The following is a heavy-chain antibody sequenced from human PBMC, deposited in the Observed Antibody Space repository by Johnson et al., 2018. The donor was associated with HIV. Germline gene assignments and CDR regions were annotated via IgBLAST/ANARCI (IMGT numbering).Heavy chain of an antibody. D-gene: IGHD3-9*01. CDR1: GFTFSNFG. V-gene: IGHV3-30*18. J-gene: IGHJ3*02. CDR3: AKLHCVGAVCNFEILYDAFDN. CDR2: ISYDGTIK. Sequence: QVQLVESGGGVVQPGRSLRLSCVASGFTFSNFGMHWVRQAPGKGLEWVAVISYDGTIKYYVDSVKGRFTISRDNSKNTLFLQMNSLRPDDTAVYHCAKLHCVGAVCNFEILYDAFDNCGQGTMVTGSS.